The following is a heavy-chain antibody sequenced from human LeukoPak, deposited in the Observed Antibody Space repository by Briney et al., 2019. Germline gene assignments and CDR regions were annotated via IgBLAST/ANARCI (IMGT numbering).Heavy chain of an antibody. J-gene: IGHJ4*02. D-gene: IGHD5-18*01. CDR3: ARDGRGDTAMVFDY. V-gene: IGHV3-21*01. Sequence: GGSLRLSCAASGFTFSSYAVHWVRQAPGKGLEWVSSISSSSSYIYYADSVKGRFTISRDNAKNSLYLQMNSLRAEDTAVYYCARDGRGDTAMVFDYWGQGTLVTVSS. CDR1: GFTFSSYA. CDR2: ISSSSSYI.